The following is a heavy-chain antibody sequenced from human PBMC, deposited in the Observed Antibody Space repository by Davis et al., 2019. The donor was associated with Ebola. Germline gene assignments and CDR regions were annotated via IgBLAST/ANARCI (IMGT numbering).Heavy chain of an antibody. D-gene: IGHD6-13*01. CDR2: IYHSGST. CDR1: GGSISSHY. Sequence: PSETLSLTCTVSGGSISSHYWSWSRQPPGKGLEWIGYIYHSGSTYYNPSLKSRVTISVDRSKNQFSLKLSSVTDADTAVYYCARDLGSSWYYYYYYMDVWGKGTTVTVSS. CDR3: ARDLGSSWYYYYYYMDV. V-gene: IGHV4-59*11. J-gene: IGHJ6*03.